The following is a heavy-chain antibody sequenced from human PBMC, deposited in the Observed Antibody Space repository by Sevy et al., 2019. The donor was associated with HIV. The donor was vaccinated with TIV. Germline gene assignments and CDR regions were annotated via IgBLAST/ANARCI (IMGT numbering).Heavy chain of an antibody. D-gene: IGHD3-3*01. CDR2: IDTSGGT. Sequence: SETLSLTCSVSGGSISSHYWSWIRQPAGEGLEWIGRIDTSGGTNYKPSLKTRVTMSIDTSKNQFSLRLRSVTAADTAVYYCARYNFWSGHYDYFDYWGPGALVTVSS. J-gene: IGHJ4*02. CDR1: GGSISSHY. CDR3: ARYNFWSGHYDYFDY. V-gene: IGHV4-4*07.